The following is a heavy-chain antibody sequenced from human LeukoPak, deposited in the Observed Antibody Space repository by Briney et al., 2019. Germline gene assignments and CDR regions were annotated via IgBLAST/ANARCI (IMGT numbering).Heavy chain of an antibody. CDR1: GFTFSDYW. D-gene: IGHD3-16*01. CDR3: VRGVGGSSYFDS. Sequence: PGGSLRLSCAASGFTFSDYWMHWVRQVPGEGLVWVSRIKDDGTWTNDTDSVKGRLTISRDNAKNTLYLQMNSLRVEDTAVYFCVRGVGGSSYFDSWGQGALVTVSS. CDR2: IKDDGTWT. J-gene: IGHJ4*02. V-gene: IGHV3-74*01.